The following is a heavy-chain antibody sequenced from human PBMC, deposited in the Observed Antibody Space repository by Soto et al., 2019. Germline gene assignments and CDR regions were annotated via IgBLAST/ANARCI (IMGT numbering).Heavy chain of an antibody. CDR2: ISYDGSNK. J-gene: IGHJ6*02. CDR3: ARDLLRRRGVKGYYGSGSYAFGYYYGMDV. Sequence: PGGSLRLSCAASGFTFSSYAMHWVRQAPGKGLEWVAVISYDGSNKYYADSVKGRFTISRDNSKNTLYLQMNSLRAEDTAVYYCARDLLRRRGVKGYYGSGSYAFGYYYGMDVWGQGTTVTVSS. D-gene: IGHD3-10*01. CDR1: GFTFSSYA. V-gene: IGHV3-30-3*01.